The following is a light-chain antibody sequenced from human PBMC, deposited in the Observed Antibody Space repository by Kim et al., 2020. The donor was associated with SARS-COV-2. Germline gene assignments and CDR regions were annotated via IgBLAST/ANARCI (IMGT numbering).Light chain of an antibody. CDR3: QQYSTYPYT. CDR1: QGISNW. CDR2: ATA. J-gene: IGKJ2*01. Sequence: SASVGDRVTITCRAEQGISNWLAWYQQRPGNAPESLIYATASLQGGVPSRFSGSGSETDFTLTISSLQTEDFATYYCQQYSTYPYTFGQGTKLEI. V-gene: IGKV1D-16*02.